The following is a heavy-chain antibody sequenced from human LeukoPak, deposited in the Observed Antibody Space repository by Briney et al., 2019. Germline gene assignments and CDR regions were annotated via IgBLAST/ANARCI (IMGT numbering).Heavy chain of an antibody. V-gene: IGHV3-21*01. D-gene: IGHD3-10*01. CDR2: ISSNSSYI. Sequence: GRSLRLSCTPSGFTLGDYAMSWFRQAPGKGLEWVSSISSNSSYIYYADSVKGRFTISRDNAKNSLYLQMNSLRAEDTAVYYCAAVGVRGGAFDYWGQGTLVTVSS. CDR3: AAVGVRGGAFDY. CDR1: GFTLGDYA. J-gene: IGHJ4*02.